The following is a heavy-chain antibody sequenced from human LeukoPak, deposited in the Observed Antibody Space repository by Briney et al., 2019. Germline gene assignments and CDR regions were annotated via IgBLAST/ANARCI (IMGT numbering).Heavy chain of an antibody. Sequence: PGGSLRLSCAASGFTFSTYWMGWVRQSPGKGLEWVANIKQDGSEKHYVDSVKGRFTISRDNAKNSLYLQMNSLRAEDTAVYYCASSRYDSSGYYGIIGYWGQGTLVTVSS. J-gene: IGHJ4*02. V-gene: IGHV3-7*01. CDR3: ASSRYDSSGYYGIIGY. CDR2: IKQDGSEK. CDR1: GFTFSTYW. D-gene: IGHD3-22*01.